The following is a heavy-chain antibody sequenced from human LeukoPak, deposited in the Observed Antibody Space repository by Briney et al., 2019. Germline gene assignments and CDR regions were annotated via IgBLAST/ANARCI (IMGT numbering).Heavy chain of an antibody. CDR3: ARLGYSVSWTDC. CDR1: GGSISSTSHY. CDR2: VYYSGST. J-gene: IGHJ4*02. D-gene: IGHD6-13*01. V-gene: IGHV4-39*01. Sequence: ASETLSLTCTVSGGSISSTSHYWGWIRQPLGKGLEWIGSVYYSGSTYYNPSLKSRVTISVDTSKNQFSLRLSSVTATDMAVYFCARLGYSVSWTDCWGQGILVTVSS.